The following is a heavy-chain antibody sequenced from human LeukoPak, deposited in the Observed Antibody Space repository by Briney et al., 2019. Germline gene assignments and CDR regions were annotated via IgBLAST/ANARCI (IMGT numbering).Heavy chain of an antibody. CDR2: ISSSSSDI. Sequence: KSGGSLRLSCAASGFTFSNYNMNWVRQAPGKGLEWVSSISSSSSDIYYADSVKGRFTISRDNAKNSLYLQMNSLRAEDTAVYYCARDPIRISMIRGLIRYFDYWGQGTLVTVSS. J-gene: IGHJ4*02. V-gene: IGHV3-21*01. D-gene: IGHD3-10*01. CDR1: GFTFSNYN. CDR3: ARDPIRISMIRGLIRYFDY.